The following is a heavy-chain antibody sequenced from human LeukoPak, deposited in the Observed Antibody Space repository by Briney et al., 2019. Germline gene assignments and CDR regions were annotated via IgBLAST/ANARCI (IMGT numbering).Heavy chain of an antibody. Sequence: ASVKVSCKASGYTLNRYGISWVRQAPGLGLEWMGWISAFNGDTEYAQKFQGRVSLTTDTSTSTAYMELRSLRTDDTAVYYCARDRGSGIFDYWGQGTLVTVSS. V-gene: IGHV1-18*01. CDR2: ISAFNGDT. CDR1: GYTLNRYG. J-gene: IGHJ4*02. CDR3: ARDRGSGIFDY. D-gene: IGHD3-10*01.